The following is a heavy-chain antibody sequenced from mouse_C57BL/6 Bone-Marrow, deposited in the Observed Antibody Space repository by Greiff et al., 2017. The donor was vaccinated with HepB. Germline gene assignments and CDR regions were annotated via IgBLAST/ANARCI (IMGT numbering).Heavy chain of an antibody. V-gene: IGHV3-6*01. J-gene: IGHJ2*01. CDR3: VYYFDY. Sequence: EVKLVESGPGLVKPSQSLSLTCSVTGYSITSGYYWNWIRQFPGNKLEWMGYISYDGSNNYNPSLKNRISITRDTSKNQFFLKLNSVTTEDTATYYCVYYFDYWGQGTTLTVSS. CDR1: GYSITSGYY. CDR2: ISYDGSN.